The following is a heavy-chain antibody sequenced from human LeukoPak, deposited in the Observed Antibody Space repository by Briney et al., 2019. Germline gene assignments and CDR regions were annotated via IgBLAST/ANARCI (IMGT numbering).Heavy chain of an antibody. V-gene: IGHV1-8*01. D-gene: IGHD3-10*01. CDR3: AARGGSGSYGYYYYMDV. Sequence: ASVKVSCKASGYTFTSYDINWVRQAPGQGLEWMGWMNPNSGNTGYAQKFQGRVTMTRNTSISTAYMELSSLRSEDTAVYYCAARGGSGSYGYYYYMDVWGKGTTVTVSS. J-gene: IGHJ6*03. CDR2: MNPNSGNT. CDR1: GYTFTSYD.